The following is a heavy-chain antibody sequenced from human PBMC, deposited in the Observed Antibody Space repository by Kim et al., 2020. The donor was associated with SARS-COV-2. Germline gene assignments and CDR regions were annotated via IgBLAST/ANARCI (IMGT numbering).Heavy chain of an antibody. V-gene: IGHV3-30*18. Sequence: GSLRLSCAASGFTFSSYGMHWVRQAPGKGLEWVAVISYDGSNKYYADSVKGRFTISRDNSKNTLYLQMNSLRAEDTAVYYCAKDIGWLDDYWGQGTLVTVSS. J-gene: IGHJ4*02. D-gene: IGHD5-12*01. CDR1: GFTFSSYG. CDR2: ISYDGSNK. CDR3: AKDIGWLDDY.